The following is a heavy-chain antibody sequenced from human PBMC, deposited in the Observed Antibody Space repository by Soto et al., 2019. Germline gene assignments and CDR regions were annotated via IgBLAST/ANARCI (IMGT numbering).Heavy chain of an antibody. CDR1: GGSFSGYY. D-gene: IGHD6-13*01. CDR3: ARVRASRGQRDLDF. V-gene: IGHV4-34*01. CDR2: INPSGGT. Sequence: QVQLQQWGAGLLKPSETLSLTCGVYGGSFSGYYWNWIRQPSGKGLEWIGEINPSGGTNYNPSLKSRVTISADTSKNQFSLKLSSVTAADTAVYYCARVRASRGQRDLDFWGQGTLVTVSS. J-gene: IGHJ4*02.